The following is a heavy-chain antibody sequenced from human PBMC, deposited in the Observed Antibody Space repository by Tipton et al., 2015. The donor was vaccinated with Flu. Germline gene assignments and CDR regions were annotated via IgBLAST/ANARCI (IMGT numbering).Heavy chain of an antibody. V-gene: IGHV4-38-2*02. CDR1: GYSISSGFY. CDR3: ARGDGYNFDY. Sequence: LSLTCTVSGYSISSGFYWGWIRQPPGKGLEWIGNIYHSGSTFYNPSLKSRVTISVDTSKNQFSLKLSSVTAADTAAYYCARGDGYNFDYWGQGTLVTVSS. CDR2: IYHSGST. J-gene: IGHJ4*02. D-gene: IGHD5-24*01.